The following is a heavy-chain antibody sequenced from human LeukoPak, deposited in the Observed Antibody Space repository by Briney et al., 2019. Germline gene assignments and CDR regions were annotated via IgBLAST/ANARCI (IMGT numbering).Heavy chain of an antibody. D-gene: IGHD2-15*01. CDR3: ASRRWGGDY. CDR1: GGSISTSSYY. V-gene: IGHV4-39*01. J-gene: IGHJ4*02. CDR2: IYYSGST. Sequence: SETLSLTCTVSGGSISTSSYYWGWVRQPPGKGLEWIGSIYYSGSTYYNPSLKSRVTISVDTSKNQFSLKLSSVTAADTAVYYCASRRWGGDYWGQGTLVTVSS.